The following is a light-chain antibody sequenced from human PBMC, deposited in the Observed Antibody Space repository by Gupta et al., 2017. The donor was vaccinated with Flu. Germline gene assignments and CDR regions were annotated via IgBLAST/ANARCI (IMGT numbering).Light chain of an antibody. J-gene: IGKJ4*01. Sequence: DFQLTQSPSSLSASIGDTITITCRASQNLSKYFNWYQQKPGEAPKILIYAAFTLQNGVPSRFSGSVSGTDFALTISNLQPEDFAIYYCQQNNSSPCTFGRGTKVDI. CDR1: QNLSKY. CDR3: QQNNSSPCT. CDR2: AAF. V-gene: IGKV1-39*01.